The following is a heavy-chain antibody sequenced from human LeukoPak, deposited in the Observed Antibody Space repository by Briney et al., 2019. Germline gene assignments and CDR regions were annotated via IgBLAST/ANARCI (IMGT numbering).Heavy chain of an antibody. CDR2: IYTSGST. V-gene: IGHV4-61*02. D-gene: IGHD2-15*01. CDR1: GGSISSGSYY. Sequence: SETLSLTCTVSGGSISSGSYYWGWIRQPAGKGLEWIGRIYTSGSTNYNPSLKSRVTISVDTSKNQFSLKLSSVTAADTAVYYCASSPCSGGSCYYFDYWGQGTLVTVSS. J-gene: IGHJ4*02. CDR3: ASSPCSGGSCYYFDY.